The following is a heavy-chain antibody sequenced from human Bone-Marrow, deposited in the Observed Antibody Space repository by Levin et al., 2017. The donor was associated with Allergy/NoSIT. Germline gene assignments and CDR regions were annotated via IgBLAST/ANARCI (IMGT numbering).Heavy chain of an antibody. J-gene: IGHJ4*02. CDR2: IRNSTKKYAT. CDR1: GFTFSGSS. Sequence: GESLKISCAASGFTFSGSSMYWVRQASGKGLEWVGRIRNSTKKYATAYAASVKGRFIISRDDSKNTAYLQMNSLKTDDTAVYYCASSIAAADWGQGTLVTVSS. V-gene: IGHV3-73*01. D-gene: IGHD6-13*01. CDR3: ASSIAAAD.